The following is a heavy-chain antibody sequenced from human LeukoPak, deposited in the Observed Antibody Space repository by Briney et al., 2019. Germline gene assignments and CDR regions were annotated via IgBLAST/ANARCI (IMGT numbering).Heavy chain of an antibody. CDR3: ARDSSIGYDRVNFDY. J-gene: IGHJ4*02. CDR2: ISSSSTFK. CDR1: GFTFSSYS. Sequence: GGSLRLSCAASGFTFSSYSMNWVRQAPGKGLEWVSSISSSSTFKHYADSLKGRFTISRDNARNSLFLQMNSLRAEDTAVYYCARDSSIGYDRVNFDYWGQGTLVTVSS. D-gene: IGHD3-22*01. V-gene: IGHV3-21*06.